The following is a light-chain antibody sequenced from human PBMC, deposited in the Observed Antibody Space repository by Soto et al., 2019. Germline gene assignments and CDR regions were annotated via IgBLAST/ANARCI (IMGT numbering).Light chain of an antibody. CDR3: CSYTSRTTYV. J-gene: IGLJ1*01. V-gene: IGLV2-14*01. Sequence: LTQPASVSGSPGQSITISCTGTASDVGGYNYVSWYQQHPGKAPKLMIHAVSNRPSGISSRFSGSKSGNTASLTISGLQSEDEADYFCCSYTSRTTYVFGTGTKVTVL. CDR2: AVS. CDR1: ASDVGGYNY.